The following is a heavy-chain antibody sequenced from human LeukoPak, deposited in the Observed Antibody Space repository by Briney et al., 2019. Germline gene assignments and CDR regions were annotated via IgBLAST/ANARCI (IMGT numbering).Heavy chain of an antibody. CDR3: ASPPVIALAGTRAFDI. V-gene: IGHV3-7*03. CDR2: IKQDGSEK. Sequence: GGSLRLSCAASGFTFSSYWMSWVRQAPGKGLEWVANIKQDGSEKYYVDSVKGRFTISRDNAKNSLHLQLNSLRAEDTAVYYCASPPVIALAGTRAFDIWGQGTMVTVSS. CDR1: GFTFSSYW. D-gene: IGHD6-19*01. J-gene: IGHJ3*02.